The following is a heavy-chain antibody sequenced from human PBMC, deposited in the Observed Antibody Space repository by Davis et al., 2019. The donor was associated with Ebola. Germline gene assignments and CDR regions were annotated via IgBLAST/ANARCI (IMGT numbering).Heavy chain of an antibody. CDR1: GYNFSKHW. J-gene: IGHJ5*01. CDR3: ARHSGSGSLRTFDS. D-gene: IGHD3-22*01. CDR2: IYPGDSDA. Sequence: GESLKISCKGSGYNFSKHWIGWVRQLPGKGLEWMGIIYPGDSDARYSPSFQGQVTFSVDTSISTAYLQWNSLKASDTAMYYCARHSGSGSLRTFDSWGQGTLVTVSS. V-gene: IGHV5-51*01.